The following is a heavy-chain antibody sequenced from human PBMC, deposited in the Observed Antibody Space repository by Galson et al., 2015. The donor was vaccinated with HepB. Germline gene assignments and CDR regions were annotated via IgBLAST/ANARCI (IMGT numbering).Heavy chain of an antibody. J-gene: IGHJ4*02. Sequence: SVKVSCKASGYTFTSYAMHWVRQAPGQRLEWMGWINAGNGNTKYSQKFQGRVTITRDTSASTAYLELSSLRSEGTAVYYCARAADGEGTMGSESDYWGQGTLVTVSS. D-gene: IGHD3-10*01. V-gene: IGHV1-3*01. CDR3: ARAADGEGTMGSESDY. CDR2: INAGNGNT. CDR1: GYTFTSYA.